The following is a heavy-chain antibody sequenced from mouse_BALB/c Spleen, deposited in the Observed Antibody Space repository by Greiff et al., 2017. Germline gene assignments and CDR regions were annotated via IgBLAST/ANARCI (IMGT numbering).Heavy chain of an antibody. CDR3: ARTYYGSSSYAMDY. J-gene: IGHJ4*01. CDR1: GYAFTSYN. Sequence: EVKLQESGPELVKPGASVKVSCKASGYAFTSYNMYWVKQSHGKSLEWIGYIDPYNGGTSYNQKFKGKATLTVDKSSSTAYMHLNSLTSEDSAVYYCARTYYGSSSYAMDYWGQGTSVTVSS. D-gene: IGHD1-1*01. V-gene: IGHV1S135*01. CDR2: IDPYNGGT.